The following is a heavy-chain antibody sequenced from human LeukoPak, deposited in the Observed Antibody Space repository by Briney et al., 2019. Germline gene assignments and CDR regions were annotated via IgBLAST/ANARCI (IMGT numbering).Heavy chain of an antibody. CDR2: INSDGGST. CDR1: GFTFSSYW. J-gene: IGHJ3*02. CDR3: TSFAPYEAFDI. V-gene: IGHV3-74*01. Sequence: PGGSLRLSCAASGFTFSSYWMHWVRQAPGKGLVWVSRINSDGGSTSYADSVKGRFTISRDNAKNTLYLQMNSLRAEDTAIYYCTSFAPYEAFDIWGQGTMVTVSS.